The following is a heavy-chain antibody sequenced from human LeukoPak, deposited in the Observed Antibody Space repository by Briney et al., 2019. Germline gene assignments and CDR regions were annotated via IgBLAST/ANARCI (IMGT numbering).Heavy chain of an antibody. Sequence: PSETLSLTCTVSGGSISSYYWSWIRQPPGKGLEWIGYIYYSGSTNYNPSLKSRVTISVDTSKNQFSLTLSSVTAADTAVYYCARDSLGSGEHDYWGQGTLVTVSS. CDR1: GGSISSYY. J-gene: IGHJ4*02. CDR3: ARDSLGSGEHDY. D-gene: IGHD3-10*01. V-gene: IGHV4-59*01. CDR2: IYYSGST.